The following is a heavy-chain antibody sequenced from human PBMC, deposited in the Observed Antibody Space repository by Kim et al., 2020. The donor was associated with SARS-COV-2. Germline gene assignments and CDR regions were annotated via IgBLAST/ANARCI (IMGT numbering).Heavy chain of an antibody. J-gene: IGHJ6*02. D-gene: IGHD3-22*01. CDR1: GGTFSSYA. Sequence: SVKVSCKASGGTFSSYAISWVRQAPGQGLEWMGRIIPILGIANYAQKFQGRVTITADKSTSTAYMELSSLRSEDTAVYYCARDRSTMIAYYYGMDVWGQGTTVTVSS. CDR3: ARDRSTMIAYYYGMDV. V-gene: IGHV1-69*04. CDR2: IIPILGIA.